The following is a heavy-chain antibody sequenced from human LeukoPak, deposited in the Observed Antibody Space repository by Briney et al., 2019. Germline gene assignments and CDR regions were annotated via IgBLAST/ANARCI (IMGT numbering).Heavy chain of an antibody. Sequence: GGSLRLSCAASGFTLSKHWMTWVRQAPGKGLECVAIIKQDGSEKYYVNSVKGRFTISRDNAKNSLYLQMNSLRAEDTAVYYCASSVVSGYWGQGTLVTVSS. V-gene: IGHV3-7*01. J-gene: IGHJ4*02. CDR1: GFTLSKHW. CDR2: IKQDGSEK. D-gene: IGHD4-23*01. CDR3: ASSVVSGY.